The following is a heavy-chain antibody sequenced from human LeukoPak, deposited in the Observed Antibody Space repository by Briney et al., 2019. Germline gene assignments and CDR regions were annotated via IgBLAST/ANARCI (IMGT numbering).Heavy chain of an antibody. J-gene: IGHJ6*02. Sequence: KTGGSLRLSCAASGFTFSSYAMSWVRQAPGKGLEWVGRIKSKTDGGTTDYAAPVKGRFTISRDDSKNTLYLQMNSLKTEDTAVYYCTVTTPYYYYGMDVWGQGTTVTVSS. CDR1: GFTFSSYA. CDR2: IKSKTDGGTT. CDR3: TVTTPYYYYGMDV. D-gene: IGHD4-17*01. V-gene: IGHV3-15*01.